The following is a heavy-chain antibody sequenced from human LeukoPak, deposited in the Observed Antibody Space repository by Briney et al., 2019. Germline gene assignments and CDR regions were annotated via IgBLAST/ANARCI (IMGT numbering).Heavy chain of an antibody. J-gene: IGHJ4*02. CDR3: ANSVNGDDDY. CDR1: GFTFSSYG. V-gene: IGHV3-30*02. Sequence: QAGGSLRLSCAASGFTFSSYGMHWVRQAPGKGLEWVAFIRYDGSNKYYADPVKGRFTISRDNSKNTLYLQMNSLRAEDTAVYYCANSVNGDDDYWGQGTLVTVSS. CDR2: IRYDGSNK. D-gene: IGHD2-8*01.